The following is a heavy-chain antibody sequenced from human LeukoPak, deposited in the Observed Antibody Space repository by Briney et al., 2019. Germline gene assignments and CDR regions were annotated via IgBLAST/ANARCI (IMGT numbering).Heavy chain of an antibody. V-gene: IGHV3-23*01. CDR1: GFTFSNYA. CDR2: ISDGGGST. J-gene: IGHJ4*02. Sequence: GGSLRLSCAASGFTFSNYAMSWVRQAPGKGLEWVSGISDGGGSTHYADSIKGRFTISRDNSQNTLYLQMNSLRDEDTAIYYCAKGAEIDHWGQGTLVTVSS. CDR3: AKGAEIDH.